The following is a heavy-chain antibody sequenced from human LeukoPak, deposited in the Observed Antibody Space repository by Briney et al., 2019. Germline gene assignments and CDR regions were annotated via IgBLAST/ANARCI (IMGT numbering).Heavy chain of an antibody. V-gene: IGHV3-23*01. Sequence: PGGSLRLSCTGSGFTFRSYAMSWVRQAPRKGLEWVSAISGSGGRTYYADSVKGRFTISRDNSKNTLYLQMNSLRADDTAVYYCAKTDNSDYSYYFDYWGQGTLVTVS. D-gene: IGHD3-22*01. CDR3: AKTDNSDYSYYFDY. J-gene: IGHJ4*02. CDR2: ISGSGGRT. CDR1: GFTFRSYA.